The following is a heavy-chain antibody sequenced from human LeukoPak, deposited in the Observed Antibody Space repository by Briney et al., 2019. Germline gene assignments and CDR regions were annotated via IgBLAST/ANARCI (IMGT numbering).Heavy chain of an antibody. V-gene: IGHV5-51*01. Sequence: PGESLKISCKGSGYSFTSYWIGWVRQMPGKGLEWMGIIYPGDSDTRYSPSFQGQVTISADKPISTAYLQWSSLKASDTAMYYCARQEGDGYNFGGDFDYWGQGTLVTVSS. CDR2: IYPGDSDT. CDR1: GYSFTSYW. J-gene: IGHJ4*02. CDR3: ARQEGDGYNFGGDFDY. D-gene: IGHD5-24*01.